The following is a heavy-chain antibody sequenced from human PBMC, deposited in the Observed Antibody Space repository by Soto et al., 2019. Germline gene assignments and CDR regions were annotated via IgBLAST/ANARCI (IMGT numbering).Heavy chain of an antibody. CDR1: GGSISSSSYY. D-gene: IGHD2-2*02. CDR2: IYYSGST. CDR3: ARSGDRYXSSTSCYRRGHYYGMDV. J-gene: IGHJ6*02. V-gene: IGHV4-39*01. Sequence: SETLSLTCPVSGGSISSSSYYWGWIRQPPGKGLVWIGSIYYSGSTYYNPSLKSRVTISVDTSKNQFSLKLSSVTAADTAVYYCARSGDRYXSSTSCYRRGHYYGMDVWGQGTTVTVSS.